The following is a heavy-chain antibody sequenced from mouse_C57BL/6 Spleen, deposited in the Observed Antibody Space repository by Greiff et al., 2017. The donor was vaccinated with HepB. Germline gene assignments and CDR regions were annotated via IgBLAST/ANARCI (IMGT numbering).Heavy chain of an antibody. CDR2: IDPSDSYT. CDR1: GYTFTSYW. D-gene: IGHD2-3*01. J-gene: IGHJ4*01. CDR3: ARSGGYYVLAMDY. Sequence: VQLQQPGAELVMPGASVKLSCKASGYTFTSYWMHWVKQRPGQGLEWIGEIDPSDSYTNYNQKFKGKSTLTVDKSSSTAYMQLSSLTSEDSAVYYCARSGGYYVLAMDYWGQGTSVTVSS. V-gene: IGHV1-69*01.